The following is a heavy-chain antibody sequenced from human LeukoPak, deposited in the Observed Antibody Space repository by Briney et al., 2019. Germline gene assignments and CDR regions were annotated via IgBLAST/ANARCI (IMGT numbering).Heavy chain of an antibody. CDR1: GYTFSSYW. D-gene: IGHD3-22*01. CDR2: IYPGDSDT. J-gene: IGHJ4*02. V-gene: IGHV5-51*01. CDR3: ARSQYYYESTGYHYFGY. Sequence: GESLKISCKGSGYTFSSYWIGWVRQMPGKGLEWMGIIYPGDSDTRYSPSFQGQVTISADKSISTAYLQWSSLKASDTAVYYCARSQYYYESTGYHYFGYWGQGALVTVSS.